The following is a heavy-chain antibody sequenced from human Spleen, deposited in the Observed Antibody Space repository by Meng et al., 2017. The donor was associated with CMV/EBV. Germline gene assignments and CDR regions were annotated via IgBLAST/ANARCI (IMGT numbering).Heavy chain of an antibody. V-gene: IGHV1-2*02. CDR1: GYTFTDHY. CDR2: IHPQSGVT. Sequence: ASVKVSCKASGYTFTDHYFHWVRQAPGQGLEWMGWIHPQSGVTNYAQKFQARVTLTRDTSINTGYMELSSLRSEDTAVYYCARENYGDYYFDYWGQGTLVTVSS. D-gene: IGHD4-17*01. CDR3: ARENYGDYYFDY. J-gene: IGHJ4*02.